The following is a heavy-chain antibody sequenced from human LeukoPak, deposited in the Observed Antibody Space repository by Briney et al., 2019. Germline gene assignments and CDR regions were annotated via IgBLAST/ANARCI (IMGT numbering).Heavy chain of an antibody. CDR2: IYHSRST. V-gene: IGHV4-38-2*01. CDR1: GYSISSGYY. D-gene: IGHD3-22*01. Sequence: SETLSLTCAVSGYSISSGYYWGWIRQPPGKGLEWIGSIYHSRSTYYNPSLKSRVTISVDTSKNQFSLKLSSVTAADTAVYYCARARYDSSGYSDYWDQGTLVTVSS. CDR3: ARARYDSSGYSDY. J-gene: IGHJ4*02.